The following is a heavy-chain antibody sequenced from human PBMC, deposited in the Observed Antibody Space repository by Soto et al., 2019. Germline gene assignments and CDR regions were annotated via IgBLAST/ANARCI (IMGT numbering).Heavy chain of an antibody. CDR2: INHRGST. CDR3: ARRTYPRYFSTDFKPTDYLVT. CDR1: GGSFNAYY. Sequence: PSETLSFTCIVCGGSFNAYYWNWIRTPPGKGLEWIGKINHRGSTDYTASRKRRGTMSVDMSNNQSSLNLTYVTDADTAVYYCARRTYPRYFSTDFKPTDYLVTSGQVTLLTI. V-gene: IGHV4-34*01. J-gene: IGHJ5*02. D-gene: IGHD2-2*01.